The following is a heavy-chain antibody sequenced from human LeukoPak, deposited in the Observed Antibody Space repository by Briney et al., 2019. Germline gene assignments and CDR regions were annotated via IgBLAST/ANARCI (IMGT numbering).Heavy chain of an antibody. CDR1: GFTFTSSA. CDR3: AAGDFRFLEWSYYFDY. D-gene: IGHD3-3*01. CDR2: IVVGSGNT. V-gene: IGHV1-58*02. J-gene: IGHJ4*02. Sequence: ASVKVSCKASGFTFTSSAMQWVRQARGQRLEWIGWIVVGSGNTNYARKFQERVTMTRDMSTSTAYMELSSLRSEDTAVYYCAAGDFRFLEWSYYFDYWGQGTLVTVSS.